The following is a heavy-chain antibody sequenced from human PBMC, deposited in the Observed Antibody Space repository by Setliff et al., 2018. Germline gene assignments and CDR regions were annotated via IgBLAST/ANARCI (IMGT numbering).Heavy chain of an antibody. CDR2: IIPIFGTA. J-gene: IGHJ6*02. CDR1: GGTFINYA. V-gene: IGHV1-69*13. D-gene: IGHD4-17*01. CDR3: ARDLIDPDYGDYLSFYYYGMDV. Sequence: SVKVSCKASGGTFINYAISWVRQAPGQGLEWMGGIIPIFGTANYAQKFQGRVTITADESTSTAYMELSSLRSEDTAVYYCARDLIDPDYGDYLSFYYYGMDVWGQGTTVTVSS.